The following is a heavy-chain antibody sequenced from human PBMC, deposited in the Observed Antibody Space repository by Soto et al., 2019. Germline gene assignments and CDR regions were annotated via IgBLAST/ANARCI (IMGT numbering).Heavy chain of an antibody. Sequence: QVQLVQSGAEVKKPGSSVKVSCKASGGTFSSYAINWVRQAPGQGLEWMGGIIPIFGTANYAQKFQSRVTITADKSTSTAYMELSSLRSEDTAVYYCARVRRAMLEAYYFDYWGQGTLVTVSS. CDR1: GGTFSSYA. V-gene: IGHV1-69*06. D-gene: IGHD3-16*01. CDR2: IIPIFGTA. J-gene: IGHJ4*02. CDR3: ARVRRAMLEAYYFDY.